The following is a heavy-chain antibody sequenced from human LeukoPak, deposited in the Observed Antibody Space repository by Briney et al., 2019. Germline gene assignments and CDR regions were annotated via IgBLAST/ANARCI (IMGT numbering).Heavy chain of an antibody. CDR2: IYYSGST. CDR1: GGSISSSSYY. Sequence: SESLSLACTVSGGSISSSSYYWGWLRQPPGKGWEWIGSIYYSGSTYYNSSLESRVTISVDTSKNQFSLKLISVTAADTAVYYCAKRLSADLWGDDDAFDIWRQGTMVTVST. V-gene: IGHV4-39*01. D-gene: IGHD2-21*01. J-gene: IGHJ3*02. CDR3: AKRLSADLWGDDDAFDI.